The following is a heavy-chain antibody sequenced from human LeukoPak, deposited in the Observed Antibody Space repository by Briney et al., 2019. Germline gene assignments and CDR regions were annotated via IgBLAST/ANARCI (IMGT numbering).Heavy chain of an antibody. Sequence: GESLKISCKGSGYSFTTYWIGWVRQMPGKGLEWMGNIYPGDSDTRYNPSFQGQVTISADKSISTAYLQWSSLKASGTAIYYCARHYNFDYWGQGTLVTVSS. CDR2: IYPGDSDT. CDR1: GYSFTTYW. J-gene: IGHJ4*02. V-gene: IGHV5-51*01. CDR3: ARHYNFDY. D-gene: IGHD4-11*01.